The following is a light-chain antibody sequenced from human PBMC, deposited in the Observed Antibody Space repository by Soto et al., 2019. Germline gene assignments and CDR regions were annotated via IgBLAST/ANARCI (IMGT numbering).Light chain of an antibody. CDR2: GAS. V-gene: IGKV3-15*01. Sequence: EIVMTQSPATLSVSPGERATLSCRASQSVSSNLAWYKQNPGQAPRLLSYGASTRATGIPARVSGSGSGTEFTLTISSLQSEDFAVYYCQQYNNWPRTFGQGTKVDIK. CDR3: QQYNNWPRT. CDR1: QSVSSN. J-gene: IGKJ1*01.